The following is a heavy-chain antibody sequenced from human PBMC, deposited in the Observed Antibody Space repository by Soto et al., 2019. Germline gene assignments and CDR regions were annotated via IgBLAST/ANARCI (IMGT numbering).Heavy chain of an antibody. V-gene: IGHV4-4*07. CDR1: GASISAYG. CDR3: ARGPTSSGRYVIDS. CDR2: LYSGGNT. D-gene: IGHD6-19*01. Sequence: PSETLSLTCTVSGASISAYGWSWIRQPAGKGLEWIGRLYSGGNTDPNPSFKSRLTMSADTSKSQFSLKLSSVTAADTAVYYCARGPTSSGRYVIDSWGQGTLVTVSS. J-gene: IGHJ4*02.